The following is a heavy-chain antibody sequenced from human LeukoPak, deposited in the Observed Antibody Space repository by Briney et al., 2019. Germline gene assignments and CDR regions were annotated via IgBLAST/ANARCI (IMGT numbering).Heavy chain of an antibody. CDR3: AHPGYCSGGSCYDY. CDR1: VFTFSSYA. Sequence: GGSLRLSCAASVFTFSSYAMSWVRQAPGEGLEWVSAISGSGGSTYYADSVKGRFTISRDHSKNTLYLQMNSLRAEDTAVYYCAHPGYCSGGSCYDYWGQGTLVTVSS. D-gene: IGHD2-15*01. CDR2: ISGSGGST. V-gene: IGHV3-23*01. J-gene: IGHJ4*02.